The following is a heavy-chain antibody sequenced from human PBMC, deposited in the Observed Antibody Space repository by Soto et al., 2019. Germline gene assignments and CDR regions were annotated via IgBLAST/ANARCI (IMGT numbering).Heavy chain of an antibody. CDR1: GYTFTSYG. D-gene: IGHD6-19*01. CDR2: ISAYNGNT. J-gene: IGHJ6*02. CDR3: ERKTHRSGWYSAVSYYYYRMDV. Sequence: ASVKVSCKASGYTFTSYGISWVRQAPGQGLEWMGWISAYNGNTNYAQKLQGRVTMTTDTSTSTAYMELRSLRSDDTAVYYCERKTHRSGWYSAVSYYYYRMDVWGQGATVTVSS. V-gene: IGHV1-18*01.